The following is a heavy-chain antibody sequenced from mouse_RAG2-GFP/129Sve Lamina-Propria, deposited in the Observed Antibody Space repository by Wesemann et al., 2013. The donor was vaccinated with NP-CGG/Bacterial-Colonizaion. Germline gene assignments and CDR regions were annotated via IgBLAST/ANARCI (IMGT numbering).Heavy chain of an antibody. Sequence: DVQLQESGPGLVKPSQSLSLTCSVTGYSITSGYYWNWIRQFPGNKLEWMGYISYDGSNNYNPSLKNRISITRDTSKNQFFLKLNSVTTEDTATYYCAGTAQARGFDYWGQGTTLTVSS. V-gene: IGHV3-6*01. CDR2: ISYDGSN. CDR1: GYSITSGYY. CDR3: AGTAQARGFDY. J-gene: IGHJ2*01. D-gene: IGHD3-2*02.